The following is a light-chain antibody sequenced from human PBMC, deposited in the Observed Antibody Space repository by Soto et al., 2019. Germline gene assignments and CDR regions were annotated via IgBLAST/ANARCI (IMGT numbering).Light chain of an antibody. V-gene: IGKV2-28*01. Sequence: DLVMTQSPLFLPVTPGEPASISCRSSQSLRHSNGYNYLDWYLQKPGQSPQLLIYLGSTRASGVPDRFSGSGSSIDFTLRISRVEAEDVGVYYRMEVLHTPLTFGGGTNVEIK. CDR2: LGS. J-gene: IGKJ4*01. CDR3: MEVLHTPLT. CDR1: QSLRHSNGYNY.